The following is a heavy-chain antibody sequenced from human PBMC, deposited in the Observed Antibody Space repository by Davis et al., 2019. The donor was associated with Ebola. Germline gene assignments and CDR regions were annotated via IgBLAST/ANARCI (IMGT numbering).Heavy chain of an antibody. Sequence: ASVKVSCKTSGYTFTSYGISWVRQAPGQGLEWVGWINTHNGNTNLAQKLHDRVTLTTDTSTSTAYMEMRSLRSDDTAVYYCARGGGMDVWGKGTTVTVSS. V-gene: IGHV1-18*01. CDR1: GYTFTSYG. J-gene: IGHJ6*04. CDR2: INTHNGNT. CDR3: ARGGGMDV.